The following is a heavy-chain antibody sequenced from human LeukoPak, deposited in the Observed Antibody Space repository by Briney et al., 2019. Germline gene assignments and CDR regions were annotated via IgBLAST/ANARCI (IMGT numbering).Heavy chain of an antibody. D-gene: IGHD3-10*01. Sequence: GGSLRLSCAASGFTFSSYGMHWVRQAPGKGLEWVAVIWYDGSNKYYADSVKGRFTISRDSSKNTLYLQMNSLRAEDTAVYYCARDRNYYGSGSPEYYFDYWGQGTLVTVSS. V-gene: IGHV3-33*01. CDR2: IWYDGSNK. CDR1: GFTFSSYG. J-gene: IGHJ4*02. CDR3: ARDRNYYGSGSPEYYFDY.